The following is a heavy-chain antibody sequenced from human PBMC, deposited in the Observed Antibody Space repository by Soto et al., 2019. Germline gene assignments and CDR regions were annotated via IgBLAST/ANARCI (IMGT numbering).Heavy chain of an antibody. V-gene: IGHV5-51*01. CDR1: GYSFTSYW. CDR2: IYPGDSDT. CDR3: ARHNEVATIMEDYYYYMDV. D-gene: IGHD5-12*01. Sequence: PGESLKISCKGSGYSFTSYWIGWARQMPGKGLEWMGIIYPGDSDTRYSPSFQGQVTISADKSISTAYLQWSSLKASDTAMYYCARHNEVATIMEDYYYYMDVWGKGTTVTVSS. J-gene: IGHJ6*03.